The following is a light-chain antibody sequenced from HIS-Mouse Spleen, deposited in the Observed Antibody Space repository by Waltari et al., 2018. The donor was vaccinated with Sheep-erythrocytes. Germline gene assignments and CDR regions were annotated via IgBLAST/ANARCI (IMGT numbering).Light chain of an antibody. CDR3: CSYAGSSTPWV. V-gene: IGLV2-23*01. CDR2: AGS. J-gene: IGLJ3*02. CDR1: SSDVGSYNL. Sequence: QSALTQPASVSGSPGQSITISCTGTSSDVGSYNLVSWYQQHPGKAPKLMIYAGSKRPSGVSNRFSGSTSGNTASLTISGLQAEDEADYYCCSYAGSSTPWVFGGGTKLTVL.